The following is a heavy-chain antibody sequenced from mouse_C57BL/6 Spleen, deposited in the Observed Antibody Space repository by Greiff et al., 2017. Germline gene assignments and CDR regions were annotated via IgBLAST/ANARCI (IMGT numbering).Heavy chain of an antibody. D-gene: IGHD2-5*01. Sequence: QVQLQQSGAELMKPGASVKLSCKATGYTFTGYWIEWVKQRPGHGLEWIGEILPGSGSTTYNEKFKGKATITADTSSNTAYMQLSSLTTEDSAIYYCARGGSNSFAYWGQGTLVTVSA. J-gene: IGHJ3*01. V-gene: IGHV1-9*01. CDR3: ARGGSNSFAY. CDR2: ILPGSGST. CDR1: GYTFTGYW.